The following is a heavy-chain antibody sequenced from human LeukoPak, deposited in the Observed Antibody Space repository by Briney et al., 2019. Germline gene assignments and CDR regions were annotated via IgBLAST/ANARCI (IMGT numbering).Heavy chain of an antibody. Sequence: GGSLRLSCAAPGFTFSSYWMNSVRQAPGKGLVWVSRINSDGSSTDYADSVKGRFTISRDNAKNTVYLQLNSLRAEDTAVYYCARGPLDFDYWGQGTLVTVSS. CDR1: GFTFSSYW. J-gene: IGHJ4*02. V-gene: IGHV3-74*01. D-gene: IGHD3-3*02. CDR3: ARGPLDFDY. CDR2: INSDGSST.